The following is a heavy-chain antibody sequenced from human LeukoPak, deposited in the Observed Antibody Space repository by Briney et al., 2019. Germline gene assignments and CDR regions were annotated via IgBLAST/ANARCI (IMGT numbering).Heavy chain of an antibody. D-gene: IGHD2-2*01. CDR3: ARDMEDRYCSSTSCYDAFDI. J-gene: IGHJ3*02. CDR2: ISSGSSTK. CDR1: GFTFSSYS. V-gene: IGHV3-48*04. Sequence: GGSLRLSCAASGFTFSSYSMNWVRQAPGKGLEWVSYISSGSSTKYYADSVKGRFTISRDNAKNSLYLQMNSLRAEDTAVYYCARDMEDRYCSSTSCYDAFDIWGQGTMVTVSS.